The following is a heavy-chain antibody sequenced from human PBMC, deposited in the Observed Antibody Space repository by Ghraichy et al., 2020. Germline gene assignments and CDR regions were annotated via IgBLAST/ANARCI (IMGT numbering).Heavy chain of an antibody. J-gene: IGHJ4*02. Sequence: SGPTLVKPTQTLTLTCSLSGFSLSTREMYVNWIRQPPGKALEWLARIDWDNDKYYSASLKSSLTISKDTSKNQVILTMTNMDPVDTATYYCARMSRSGYHDLDYWGQGIMVTVSS. D-gene: IGHD3-3*01. CDR3: ARMSRSGYHDLDY. CDR1: GFSLSTREMY. V-gene: IGHV2-70*11. CDR2: IDWDNDK.